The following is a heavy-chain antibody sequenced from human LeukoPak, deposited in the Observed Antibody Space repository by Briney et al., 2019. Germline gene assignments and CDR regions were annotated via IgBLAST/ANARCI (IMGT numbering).Heavy chain of an antibody. CDR3: ARAGPEYCSSTSCYAVDYYYYGMDV. J-gene: IGHJ6*02. V-gene: IGHV3-53*01. Sequence: QTGGSLRLSCAASGFSVSSSYMSWVRQAPGKGLEWVSVIYSGDSTYYVDSVKGRFTISRDNSKNTLHLHMNSLRAEDTAVYYCARAGPEYCSSTSCYAVDYYYYGMDVWGQGTTVTVSS. D-gene: IGHD2-2*01. CDR1: GFSVSSSY. CDR2: IYSGDST.